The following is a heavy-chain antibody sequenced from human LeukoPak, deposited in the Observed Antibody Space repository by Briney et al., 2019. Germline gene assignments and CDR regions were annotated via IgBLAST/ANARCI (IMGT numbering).Heavy chain of an antibody. CDR1: GGSISSYY. J-gene: IGHJ3*02. D-gene: IGHD3-10*01. Sequence: SETLSLTCTVSGGSISSYYWGWIRQPPGKGLEWIGSIYYSGSTYYNPSLKSRVTISVDTSKNQFSLKLSSVTAADTAVYYCARHLYYYGSGDAFDIWGQGTMVTVSS. V-gene: IGHV4-39*01. CDR3: ARHLYYYGSGDAFDI. CDR2: IYYSGST.